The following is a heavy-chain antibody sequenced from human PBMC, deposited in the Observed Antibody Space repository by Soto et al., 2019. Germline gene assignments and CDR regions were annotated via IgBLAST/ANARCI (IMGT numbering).Heavy chain of an antibody. CDR1: GFTSSHYG. CDR3: ARYSGKYQGPIDY. D-gene: IGHD1-26*01. Sequence: ESGGALVQPGRSLRLSFAASGFTSSHYGIPWSRQAPGKGLEWLAVISYDGSNKHYADSVKGRFTVSRDNSKNTLYLQMNSLRAEDTAVYFCARYSGKYQGPIDYWGQGTLVTVSS. V-gene: IGHV3-30*03. CDR2: ISYDGSNK. J-gene: IGHJ4*02.